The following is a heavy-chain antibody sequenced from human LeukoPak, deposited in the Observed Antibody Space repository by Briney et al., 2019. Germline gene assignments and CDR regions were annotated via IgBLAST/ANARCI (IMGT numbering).Heavy chain of an antibody. CDR3: ATDSGSYYAYFDY. D-gene: IGHD1-26*01. Sequence: GASVKVSCKVSGYTLTELSMHWVRQAPGKGLEWMGGFDPEDGETIYAQKFQGRVTMTEDTSTDTAYMELSSLRSEDTAVYYCATDSGSYYAYFDYWGQGTLDTVSS. CDR2: FDPEDGET. V-gene: IGHV1-24*01. J-gene: IGHJ4*02. CDR1: GYTLTELS.